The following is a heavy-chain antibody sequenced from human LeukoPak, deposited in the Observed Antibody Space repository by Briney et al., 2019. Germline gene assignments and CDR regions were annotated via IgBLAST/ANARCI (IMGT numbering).Heavy chain of an antibody. J-gene: IGHJ3*02. D-gene: IGHD2-2*02. CDR1: GGSFSGYY. CDR3: ARAPVRRYCSSTSCYNSAFDI. V-gene: IGHV4-34*01. CDR2: IKHSGST. Sequence: SETLSLTCAVYGGSFSGYYWSWIRQPPGKGLEWIGEIKHSGSTNYNPSLKSRVTISVDTSKNQFSLKLSSVTAADTAVYYCARAPVRRYCSSTSCYNSAFDIWGQGTMVTVSS.